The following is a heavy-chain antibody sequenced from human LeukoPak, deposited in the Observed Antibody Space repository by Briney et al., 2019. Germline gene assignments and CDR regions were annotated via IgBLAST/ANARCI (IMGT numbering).Heavy chain of an antibody. CDR3: APALRDY. J-gene: IGHJ4*02. CDR2: IIDRSGST. CDR1: GCTFSSCA. V-gene: IGHV3-23*01. Sequence: PGGSLTLSCAASGCTFSSCARRRGRQAPGGRGEGVSAIIDRSGSTYYADSVKGRVTISRDNSKNTLYLQMNRLTAEDTAVYYRAPALRDYWGQGTLASVSS.